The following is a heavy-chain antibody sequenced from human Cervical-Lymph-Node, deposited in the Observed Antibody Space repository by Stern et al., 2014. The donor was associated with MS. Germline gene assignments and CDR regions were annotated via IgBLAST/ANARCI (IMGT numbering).Heavy chain of an antibody. CDR2: IDPNSGGT. J-gene: IGHJ4*02. Sequence: QVQLGQSGAEVRKPGASVKVSCKASGYRFSDYYLHWVRQAPGQGPEWMGRIDPNSGGTNYAQKFQGRVTMTSDTSMRTAYMEMNSLRSDDTAVYYCARVPAQQWLVPTASQSPYDCWGQGTLVTVSS. V-gene: IGHV1-2*06. CDR1: GYRFSDYY. CDR3: ARVPAQQWLVPTASQSPYDC. D-gene: IGHD6-19*01.